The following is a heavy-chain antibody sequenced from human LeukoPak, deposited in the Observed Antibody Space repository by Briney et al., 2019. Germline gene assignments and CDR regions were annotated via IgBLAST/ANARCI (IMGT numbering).Heavy chain of an antibody. CDR2: IYYSGST. CDR3: ARDQETAGTGLSY. V-gene: IGHV4-39*07. J-gene: IGHJ4*02. Sequence: SETLSLTCTVSGGSISSSSYYWGWIRQPPGKGLEWIGSIYYSGSTYYNPSLKSRVTISVDTSKNQFSLKLSSVTAADTAVYYCARDQETAGTGLSYWGQGTLVTVSS. D-gene: IGHD6-19*01. CDR1: GGSISSSSYY.